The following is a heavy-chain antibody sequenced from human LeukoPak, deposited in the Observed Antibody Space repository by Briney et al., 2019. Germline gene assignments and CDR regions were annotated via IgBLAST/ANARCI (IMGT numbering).Heavy chain of an antibody. J-gene: IGHJ5*02. CDR3: AKSNLFLEWLDWFDP. CDR2: ISYDGSNK. V-gene: IGHV3-30*18. Sequence: GGSLRLSCAASGFTFSSYGMHWVRQAPGKGLEWVAVISYDGSNKYYADSVKGRFTVSRDNSKNTLYLQMNSLRAEDTAVCYCAKSNLFLEWLDWFDPWGQGTLVTVSS. D-gene: IGHD3-3*01. CDR1: GFTFSSYG.